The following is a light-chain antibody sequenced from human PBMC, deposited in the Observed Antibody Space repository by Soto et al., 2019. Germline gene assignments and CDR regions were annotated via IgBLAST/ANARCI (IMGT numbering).Light chain of an antibody. CDR2: EVS. CDR3: SSYSSSSTHYV. Sequence: QSVLTQPASVSGSPGQSITISCTGTSSDVGGYNYVSWYQQHPGKAPKLMIYEVSNRPSGVSNRFSGSKSGNTASLTISGLQAEDEADYYCSSYSSSSTHYVFGTATKLTVL. CDR1: SSDVGGYNY. V-gene: IGLV2-14*01. J-gene: IGLJ1*01.